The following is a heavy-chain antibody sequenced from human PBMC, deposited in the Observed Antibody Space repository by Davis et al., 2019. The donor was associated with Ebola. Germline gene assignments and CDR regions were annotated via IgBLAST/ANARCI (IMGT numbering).Heavy chain of an antibody. Sequence: GESLKISCAASGFTFSSCWMHWVRQVPGKGLVWVSHINSDGSTINYADSVKGRFTISRDNAKNTLYLQMNSLRAEDTAVYYCAKDRGEGYCISTSCYYYYGMDVWGQGTTVTVSS. J-gene: IGHJ6*02. V-gene: IGHV3-74*01. CDR2: INSDGSTI. D-gene: IGHD2-2*01. CDR3: AKDRGEGYCISTSCYYYYGMDV. CDR1: GFTFSSCW.